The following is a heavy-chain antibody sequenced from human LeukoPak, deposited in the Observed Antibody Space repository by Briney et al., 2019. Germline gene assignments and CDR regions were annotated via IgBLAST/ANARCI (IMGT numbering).Heavy chain of an antibody. CDR1: GYTFTDYY. V-gene: IGHV1-2*02. D-gene: IGHD3-16*02. J-gene: IGHJ4*02. CDR2: INPNSGGT. Sequence: GASVKVSCKASGYTFTDYYMHWVRQAPGQGLEWMGWINPNSGGTNYAQKFQGRVTMTRDTSINTAYMELSSLRSDDTAVYYCARKSIYVWGSYRYSYFDYWGQGTLVTVSS. CDR3: ARKSIYVWGSYRYSYFDY.